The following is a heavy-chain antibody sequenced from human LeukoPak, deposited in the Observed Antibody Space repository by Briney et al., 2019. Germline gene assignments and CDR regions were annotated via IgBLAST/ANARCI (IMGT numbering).Heavy chain of an antibody. CDR3: AKSSGSYPTVYYMDV. V-gene: IGHV3-7*03. CDR1: GFTFSSHW. J-gene: IGHJ6*03. D-gene: IGHD1-26*01. CDR2: IKKDGSEK. Sequence: GGSLRLSCAASGFTFSSHWMSWVRQAPGKGLEWVANIKKDGSEKYYVDAVKGRFTISRDNAKTSLYLQMNSQRAEDTAVYYCAKSSGSYPTVYYMDVWGKGTTVIISS.